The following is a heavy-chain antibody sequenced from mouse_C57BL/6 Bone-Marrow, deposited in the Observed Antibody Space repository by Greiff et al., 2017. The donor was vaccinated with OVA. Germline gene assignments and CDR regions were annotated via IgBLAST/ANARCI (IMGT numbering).Heavy chain of an antibody. CDR3: VSSYRAYFDY. V-gene: IGHV10-1*01. J-gene: IGHJ2*01. CDR1: GFSFNTYA. Sequence: EVQVVESGGGLVQPKGSLKLSCAASGFSFNTYAMNWVRQAPGKGLEWVARIRSKSNNYATYYADSVKDRFTISRDDSESMLYLQMNNLKTEDTAMYYCVSSYRAYFDYWGQGTTLTVSS. D-gene: IGHD3-1*01. CDR2: IRSKSNNYAT.